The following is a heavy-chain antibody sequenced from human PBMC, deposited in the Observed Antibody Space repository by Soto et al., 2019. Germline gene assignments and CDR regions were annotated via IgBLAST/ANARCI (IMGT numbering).Heavy chain of an antibody. J-gene: IGHJ4*02. Sequence: GGSLRLSCAASGFTFNSRAMSWVRLTPGKGLEWVSTISSTDGTTYYADSVKGRFTVSRDNSKNTLYLQMNSLSADDTAVYYCARLFGSSWYVDFWGQGTLVTVSS. D-gene: IGHD6-13*01. CDR3: ARLFGSSWYVDF. V-gene: IGHV3-23*01. CDR2: ISSTDGTT. CDR1: GFTFNSRA.